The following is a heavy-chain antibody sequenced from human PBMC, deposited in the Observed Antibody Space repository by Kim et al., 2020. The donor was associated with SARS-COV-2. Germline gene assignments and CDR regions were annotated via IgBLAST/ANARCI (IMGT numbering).Heavy chain of an antibody. Sequence: GGSLRLSCAASGFTFSSYWMHWVRQAPGKGLVWVSRTNSDGSSTSYADSVKGRFTISRDNAKNTLYLQMNSLRAEDTAVYYCASGPKRGYSGDPPGYWGQGTLVTVSS. CDR1: GFTFSSYW. V-gene: IGHV3-74*01. J-gene: IGHJ4*02. CDR2: TNSDGSST. CDR3: ASGPKRGYSGDPPGY. D-gene: IGHD5-12*01.